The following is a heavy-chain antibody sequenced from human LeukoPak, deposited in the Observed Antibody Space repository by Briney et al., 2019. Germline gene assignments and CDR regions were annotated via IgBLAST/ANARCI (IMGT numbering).Heavy chain of an antibody. J-gene: IGHJ4*02. CDR2: ILPDGRDT. V-gene: IGHV1-2*02. CDR3: SGRYGPGPV. Sequence: ASVKVSCKASGYTFAAHHIHWVRQAPGQGLEWMGWILPDGRDTKYSQKFRDRMTLTTDTSTNTAYMELSRLTPDDTAVYYCSGRYGPGPVWGQGTLISASP. D-gene: IGHD3-10*01. CDR1: GYTFAAHH.